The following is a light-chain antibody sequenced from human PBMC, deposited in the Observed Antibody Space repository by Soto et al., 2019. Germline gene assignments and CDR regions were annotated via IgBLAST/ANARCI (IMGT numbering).Light chain of an antibody. CDR1: QTISSC. Sequence: DIQMTQSPSSLSASVGDRVTITCRASQTISSCLNWYQQRPGKAPKLLIYNASSLQSGVPSRFSGSGSGTDFTLTISSLQPEDFATYYCQQIYINPVTFVQGTKLEIK. V-gene: IGKV1-39*01. CDR2: NAS. J-gene: IGKJ1*01. CDR3: QQIYINPVT.